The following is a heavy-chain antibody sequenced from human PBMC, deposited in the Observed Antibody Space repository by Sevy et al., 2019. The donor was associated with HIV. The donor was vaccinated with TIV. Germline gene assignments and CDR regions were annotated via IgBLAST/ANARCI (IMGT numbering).Heavy chain of an antibody. J-gene: IGHJ4*02. D-gene: IGHD2-8*01. V-gene: IGHV3-23*01. Sequence: GSLRLSCAASGFAFYDYSMSWIRQAPGMGLEWVATLSFGCGKINYADSVKGRFTISRDNSKNSFYLQMDNLRVEDTALYYCAREGCTRPHDYWGQGTRVTVSS. CDR3: AREGCTRPHDY. CDR2: LSFGCGKI. CDR1: GFAFYDYS.